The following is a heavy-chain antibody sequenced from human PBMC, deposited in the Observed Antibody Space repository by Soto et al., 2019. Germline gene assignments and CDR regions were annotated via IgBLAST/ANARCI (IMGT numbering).Heavy chain of an antibody. D-gene: IGHD3-22*01. Sequence: GGSLRLSCAASGFTFSNAWMNWVRQAPGKGLEWVGRIKSKTDGGTTDYAAPVKGRFTISRDDSKNTLYLQMNSLKTEDTAVYYCTTSFDSSGYPGTFDIWGQGTMVTVS. CDR1: GFTFSNAW. J-gene: IGHJ3*02. V-gene: IGHV3-15*07. CDR3: TTSFDSSGYPGTFDI. CDR2: IKSKTDGGTT.